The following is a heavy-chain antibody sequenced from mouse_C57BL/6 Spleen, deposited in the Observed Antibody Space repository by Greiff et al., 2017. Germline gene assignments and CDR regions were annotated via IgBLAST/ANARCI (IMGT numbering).Heavy chain of an antibody. CDR2: INPNNGGT. D-gene: IGHD1-1*01. CDR3: AREGDLRYGDYFDY. J-gene: IGHJ2*01. V-gene: IGHV1-26*01. Sequence: EVKLMQSGPELVKPGASVKISCKASGYTFTDYYMNWVKQSHGKSLEWIGDINPNNGGTSYNQKFKGKATLTVDKSSSTAYMELRSLTSEDSAVYYCAREGDLRYGDYFDYWGQGTTLTVSS. CDR1: GYTFTDYY.